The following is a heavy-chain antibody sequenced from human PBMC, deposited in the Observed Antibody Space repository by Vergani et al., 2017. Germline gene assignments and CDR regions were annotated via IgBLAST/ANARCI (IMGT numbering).Heavy chain of an antibody. D-gene: IGHD2-15*01. CDR1: VDSVISTNYH. J-gene: IGHJ4*02. V-gene: IGHV4-39*01. CDR2: MDYSGST. Sequence: QVQLQESAPGLLKLSETLSLTCTVSVDSVISTNYHWGWIRQPPGKGLEWIGSMDYSGSTSYNPSLESRISISFETPKNQFSLRLTSVTAADTAVYYCASKRGACRAAYCHSYDFWGPGTLVGVSS. CDR3: ASKRGACRAAYCHSYDF.